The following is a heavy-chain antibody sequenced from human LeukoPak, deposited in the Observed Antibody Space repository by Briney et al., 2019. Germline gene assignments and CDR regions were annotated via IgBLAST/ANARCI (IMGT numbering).Heavy chain of an antibody. CDR2: INPNSGGT. D-gene: IGHD1-26*01. CDR3: ARVRALGGSYHALDY. Sequence: GASVKVSCKASGYTFTGYCMHWVRQAPGQGLEWMGRINPNSGGTNYAQKFQGRVTVTRDTSISTAYMELSRLRSDDTAVYYCARVRALGGSYHALDYWGQGTLVTVSS. CDR1: GYTFTGYC. J-gene: IGHJ4*02. V-gene: IGHV1-2*06.